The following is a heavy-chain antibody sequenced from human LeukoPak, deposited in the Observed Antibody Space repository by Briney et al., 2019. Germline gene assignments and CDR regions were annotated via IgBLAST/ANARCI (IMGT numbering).Heavy chain of an antibody. V-gene: IGHV3-23*01. CDR1: GFTFSSYA. Sequence: GGSLRLSCAASGFTFSSYAMSWVSQAPGKGLEWVSAISGSGGSTYYAGSVKGRFTISRDNSKNTLYLQMNSLRAKDTAVYYCAKVASGYDGTTDFDYWGQGTLVTVSS. CDR3: AKVASGYDGTTDFDY. J-gene: IGHJ4*02. CDR2: ISGSGGST. D-gene: IGHD5-12*01.